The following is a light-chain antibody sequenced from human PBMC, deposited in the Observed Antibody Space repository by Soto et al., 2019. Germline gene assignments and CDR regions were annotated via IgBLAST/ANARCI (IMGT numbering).Light chain of an antibody. Sequence: EMVLTQSPATLSLSPGERATLSCRASQSVSSYLAWYQQKPGHAPRLLIYDASNRATGVPARFSGSGSGTDFTLTIRSVEPEDFAVYSCQQRSNWPLTFGGGTKVEIK. V-gene: IGKV3-11*01. J-gene: IGKJ4*01. CDR1: QSVSSY. CDR2: DAS. CDR3: QQRSNWPLT.